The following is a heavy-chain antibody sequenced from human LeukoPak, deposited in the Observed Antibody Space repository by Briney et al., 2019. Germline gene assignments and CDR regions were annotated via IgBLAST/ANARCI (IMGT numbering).Heavy chain of an antibody. CDR1: GGSISSSSYY. CDR3: ARQDYYDSSGYYYPSYFGY. CDR2: IYYSGST. D-gene: IGHD3-22*01. J-gene: IGHJ4*02. Sequence: PSETLSLTCTVSGGSISSSSYYWGWIRQPPGKGLEWIGSIYYSGSTYYNPSLKSRVTISVDTSKNQFSLKLSSVTAADTAVYYCARQDYYDSSGYYYPSYFGYWGQGTLVTVSS. V-gene: IGHV4-39*01.